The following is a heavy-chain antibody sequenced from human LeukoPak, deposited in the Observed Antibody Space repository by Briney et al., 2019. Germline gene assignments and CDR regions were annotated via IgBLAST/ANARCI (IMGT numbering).Heavy chain of an antibody. CDR3: ARSKGSSWPYYYYYYMGV. V-gene: IGHV1-46*01. J-gene: IGHJ6*03. CDR1: GYTFTSYY. Sequence: ASVKVSCKASGYTFTSYYMHWVRQAPGQGLEWMGIINPSGGSTSYAQKFQGRVTMTRDTSTSTVYMELSSLRSEDTAVYYRARSKGSSWPYYYYYYMGVWGKGTTVTVSS. D-gene: IGHD6-13*01. CDR2: INPSGGST.